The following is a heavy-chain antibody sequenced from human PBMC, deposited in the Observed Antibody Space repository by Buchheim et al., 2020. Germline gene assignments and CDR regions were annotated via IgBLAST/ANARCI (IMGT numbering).Heavy chain of an antibody. D-gene: IGHD1-14*01. Sequence: QVQLVESGGGVVQPGRSLRLSCAASGFTFSSYAMHWVRQAPGKGLEWVAVISYDGSNKYYADSVKGRFTISRAHPKKPLYLQMNSLRAEDTAVYYCVQNHDYWGQGTL. CDR3: VQNHDY. J-gene: IGHJ4*02. V-gene: IGHV3-30*04. CDR1: GFTFSSYA. CDR2: ISYDGSNK.